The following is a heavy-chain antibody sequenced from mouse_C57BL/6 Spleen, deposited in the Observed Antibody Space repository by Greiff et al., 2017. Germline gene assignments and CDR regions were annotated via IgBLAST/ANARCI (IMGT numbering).Heavy chain of an antibody. V-gene: IGHV1-53*01. CDR2: INPSNGGT. D-gene: IGHD1-1*01. Sequence: QVQLQQPGTELVKPGASGYTFTSYWMHWVKQRPGQGLEWIGNINPSNGGTNYNEKFKSTATLTVDKSSSTAYMQLSSLTSEDSAVYYCAREGATVVENYYAMDNWGQGTSVTVSS. CDR1: GYTFTSYW. CDR3: AREGATVVENYYAMDN. J-gene: IGHJ4*01.